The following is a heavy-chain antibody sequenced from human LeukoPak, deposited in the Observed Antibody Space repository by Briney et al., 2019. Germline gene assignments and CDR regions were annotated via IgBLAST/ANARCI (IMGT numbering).Heavy chain of an antibody. CDR2: MNPNSGNT. J-gene: IGHJ5*02. CDR3: ARVSAFSRGRRRSDWFDP. Sequence: GASVKVSCKASGYTFTSYDINWVRQATGQGLEWMGWMNPNSGNTGYAQKFQGRVTMTRNTSISTAYMELSSLRPEDTAVYYCARVSAFSRGRRRSDWFDPWGQGTLVTVSS. V-gene: IGHV1-8*01. D-gene: IGHD3-16*01. CDR1: GYTFTSYD.